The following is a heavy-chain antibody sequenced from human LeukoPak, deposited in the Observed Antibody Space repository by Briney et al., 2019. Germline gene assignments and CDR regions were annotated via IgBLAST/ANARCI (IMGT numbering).Heavy chain of an antibody. CDR1: GGTFSSYA. J-gene: IGHJ4*02. CDR2: IIPIFGTA. CDR3: ARDPGLGVVPAAIDY. V-gene: IGHV1-69*05. Sequence: ASVKVSCKASGGTFSSYAISWVRQAPGQGLEWMGGIIPIFGTANYAQKFQGRVTITTDESTSTAYMEPSSLRSEDTAVYYCARDPGLGVVPAAIDYWGQGTLVTVSS. D-gene: IGHD2-2*02.